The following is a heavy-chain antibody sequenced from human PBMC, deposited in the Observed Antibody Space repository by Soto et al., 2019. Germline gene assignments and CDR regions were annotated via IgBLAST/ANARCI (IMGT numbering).Heavy chain of an antibody. CDR1: GFIFSSCA. CDR2: ISGSGGSI. Sequence: PGGSLRPSCSASGFIFSSCAMNWVRQAPGKGLEWVSSISGSGGSIYYADSVKGRFTISRDNSKTTLYLEMDSLRAEDTAVYYCAKGGGDSLRYGMDVWGQGTTVTVSS. CDR3: AKGGGDSLRYGMDV. V-gene: IGHV3-23*01. J-gene: IGHJ6*02. D-gene: IGHD2-21*02.